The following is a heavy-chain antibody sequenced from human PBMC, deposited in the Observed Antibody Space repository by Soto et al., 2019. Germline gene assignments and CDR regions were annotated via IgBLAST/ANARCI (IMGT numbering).Heavy chain of an antibody. D-gene: IGHD6-6*01. CDR3: ARERYSSSPPASTYYYYMDV. J-gene: IGHJ6*03. CDR1: GGTFSSYT. Sequence: SVKVSCKASGGTFSSYTISWVRQAPGQGLEWMGRIIPILGIANYAQKFQGRVTITADKSTSTAYMELSSLRSEDTAVYYCARERYSSSPPASTYYYYMDVWGKGTTVTVSS. CDR2: IIPILGIA. V-gene: IGHV1-69*04.